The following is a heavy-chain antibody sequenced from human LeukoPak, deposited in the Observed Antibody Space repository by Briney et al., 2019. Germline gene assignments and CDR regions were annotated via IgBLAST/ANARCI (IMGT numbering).Heavy chain of an antibody. CDR3: ARVYYDILTGYYIDY. CDR1: GGSFSGYY. Sequence: SETLSLTCAVYGGSFSGYYWSWIRQPPGKGLEWIGSIYHSGSTYYNPSLKSRVTISVDTSKNQFSLKLSSVTAADTAVYYCARVYYDILTGYYIDYWGQGTLVTVSS. J-gene: IGHJ4*02. V-gene: IGHV4-34*01. D-gene: IGHD3-9*01. CDR2: IYHSGST.